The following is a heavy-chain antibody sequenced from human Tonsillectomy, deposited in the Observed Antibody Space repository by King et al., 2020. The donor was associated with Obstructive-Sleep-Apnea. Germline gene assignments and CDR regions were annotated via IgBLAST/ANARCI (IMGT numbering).Heavy chain of an antibody. CDR1: TFTFSRFT. D-gene: IGHD2-2*01. J-gene: IGHJ4*02. V-gene: IGHV3-21*01. CDR2: ISSTGDYI. Sequence: VQLVESGGGLVKPGGSLRLSCAASTFTFSRFTMNWVRQAPGKGLEWVSSISSTGDYIYYADSLKGRFTICRDNAKNSLYLHMNSLRAADTAVYYCAREGDPRSSNLDYFDYWGQGSLVTVSS. CDR3: AREGDPRSSNLDYFDY.